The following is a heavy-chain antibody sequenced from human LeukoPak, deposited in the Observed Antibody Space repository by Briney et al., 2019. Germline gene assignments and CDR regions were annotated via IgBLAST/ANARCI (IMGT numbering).Heavy chain of an antibody. Sequence: SETLSLTCTVSGGSISSYYWSWIRQPAGKGLEWIGRIYTSGSTNYNPSLKSRVTMSVDTSKNQFSLKLSSVTAADTALYYCARSQQWSDYFDYWGQGTLVTVSS. CDR3: ARSQQWSDYFDY. CDR2: IYTSGST. D-gene: IGHD6-19*01. CDR1: GGSISSYY. J-gene: IGHJ4*02. V-gene: IGHV4-4*07.